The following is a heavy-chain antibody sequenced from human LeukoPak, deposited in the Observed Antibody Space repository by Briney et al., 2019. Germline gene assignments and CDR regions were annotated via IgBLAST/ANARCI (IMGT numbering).Heavy chain of an antibody. Sequence: GGSLRLSCVASGFTFNSYWMSWVRQAPGKGLVWVSRINTDGSSTSYADSVKGRFTISRDNAKNTLYLQMNSLRAEDTAVYYCARDLYYYDFMDVWGKGTTVTVSS. D-gene: IGHD3-3*01. CDR1: GFTFNSYW. CDR3: ARDLYYYDFMDV. J-gene: IGHJ6*04. V-gene: IGHV3-74*01. CDR2: INTDGSST.